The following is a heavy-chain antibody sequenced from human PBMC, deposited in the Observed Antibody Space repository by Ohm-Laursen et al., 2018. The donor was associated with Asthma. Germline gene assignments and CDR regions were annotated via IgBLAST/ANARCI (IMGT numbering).Heavy chain of an antibody. J-gene: IGHJ4*02. D-gene: IGHD3-16*01. CDR2: ITTGSSTI. CDR1: GYTFSSYA. CDR3: AAWGPRIY. V-gene: IGHV3-48*01. Sequence: SLRLSCAASGYTFSSYAMHWVRQAPGKGLDWVSSITTGSSTIYYADSVRGRFTVSTDKVTNSLYLQINSLRPEDTAVYYCAAWGPRIYWGQGTLVTASS.